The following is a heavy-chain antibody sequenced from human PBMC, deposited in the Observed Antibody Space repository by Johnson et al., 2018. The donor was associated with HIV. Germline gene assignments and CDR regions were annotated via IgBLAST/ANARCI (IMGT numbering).Heavy chain of an antibody. CDR1: GFTFDDYG. D-gene: IGHD6-13*01. CDR2: INWNGGTT. J-gene: IGHJ3*02. V-gene: IGHV3-20*04. CDR3: AKDFIAAAGHDAFDI. Sequence: MQLVESGGGLVQPGGSLRLSCAAPGFTFDDYGLSWVRQAPGKGLEWVSGINWNGGTTGYADSVKGRFTISRDNSKNTLYLQMNSLRAEDTAVYYCAKDFIAAAGHDAFDIWGQGTMVTVSS.